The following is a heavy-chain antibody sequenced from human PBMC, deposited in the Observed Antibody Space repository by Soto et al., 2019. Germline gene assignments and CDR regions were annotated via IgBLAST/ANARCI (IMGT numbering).Heavy chain of an antibody. CDR2: MNLNSGNT. CDR3: AKGTTSATRGSMVRGVLRYYYMDV. J-gene: IGHJ6*03. D-gene: IGHD3-10*01. Sequence: ASVKVSCKASGYTFTSYDINWVRQATGQGLEWMGWMNLNSGNTGYAQKFQGRVTMTRNTSISTAYMELSSLRSEDTAVYYFAKGTTSATRGSMVRGVLRYYYMDVWGKGTTVTVSS. V-gene: IGHV1-8*01. CDR1: GYTFTSYD.